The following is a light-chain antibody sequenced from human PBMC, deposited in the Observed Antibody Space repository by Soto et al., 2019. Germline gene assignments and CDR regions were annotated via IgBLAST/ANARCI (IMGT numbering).Light chain of an antibody. Sequence: DIGLTQSPGTLSLSPGERATLSCRASQSVSSSYLAWYQQNPCHAPRLLIYGASSRDTGIPARFSGSGSATVVTLTISCLGPEELAVYYCQPYGTSPPFGQGNKLHI. CDR1: QSVSSSY. V-gene: IGKV3-20*01. CDR3: QPYGTSPP. J-gene: IGKJ2*01. CDR2: GAS.